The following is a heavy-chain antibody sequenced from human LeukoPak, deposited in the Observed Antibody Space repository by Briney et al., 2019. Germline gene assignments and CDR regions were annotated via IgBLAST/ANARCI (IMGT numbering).Heavy chain of an antibody. D-gene: IGHD2-21*02. Sequence: SETLSLSCTVYGGSISSYYWSWIRQPPGKGLEWLGYIYYSGSTNYNPSLKSRVNISVDTSKNQFSLKLSSVTAADTAVYYCARSRTYCGGDCSGYYFDYWGQGTLVTVSS. J-gene: IGHJ4*02. V-gene: IGHV4-59*01. CDR1: GGSISSYY. CDR2: IYYSGST. CDR3: ARSRTYCGGDCSGYYFDY.